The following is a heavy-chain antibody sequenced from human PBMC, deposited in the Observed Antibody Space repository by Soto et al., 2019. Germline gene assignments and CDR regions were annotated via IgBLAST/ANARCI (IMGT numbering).Heavy chain of an antibody. V-gene: IGHV4-59*08. D-gene: IGHD6-13*01. J-gene: IGHJ6*02. CDR2: IYYSGST. Sequence: SETLSLTCTVSGGSISSYYWSWIRQPPGKGLEWIGYIYYSGSTNYNPSLKSRVTISVDTSKNQFSLKLSSVTAADTAVYYCASQGYSSSWYGRDYYYGMDVWGQGTTVTSP. CDR1: GGSISSYY. CDR3: ASQGYSSSWYGRDYYYGMDV.